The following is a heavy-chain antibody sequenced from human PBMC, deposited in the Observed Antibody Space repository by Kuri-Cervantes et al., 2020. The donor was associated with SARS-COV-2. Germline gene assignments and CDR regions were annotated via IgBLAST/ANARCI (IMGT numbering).Heavy chain of an antibody. J-gene: IGHJ6*02. CDR1: GGSVSSGSYY. CDR3: ARHRLVVVVAATNHYYYYDMDV. V-gene: IGHV4-61*01. Sequence: GSLRLSCTVSGGSVSSGSYYWSWIRQPPGKGLEWIGYIYYSGSTNYNPSLKSRVTISVDTSKNQFSLKLSSVTAADTAVYYCARHRLVVVVAATNHYYYYDMDVWGQGTTVTVSS. D-gene: IGHD2-15*01. CDR2: IYYSGST.